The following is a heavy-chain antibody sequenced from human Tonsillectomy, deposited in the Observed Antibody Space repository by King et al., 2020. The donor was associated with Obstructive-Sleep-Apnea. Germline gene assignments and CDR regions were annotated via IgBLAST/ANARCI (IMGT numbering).Heavy chain of an antibody. CDR3: ARDVAVAARGY. V-gene: IGHV3-66*01. CDR1: GFTVSSNY. D-gene: IGHD6-19*01. J-gene: IGHJ4*02. CDR2: IYSGGST. Sequence: VQLVESGGGLVQPGGSLRLSCAVSGFTVSSNYMSWVRQAPGKGLEWVSVIYSGGSTYYAESVKGRFTISRDNSKKTLDLQMNSLRAEDTAVYYCARDVAVAARGYWGQGTLVTVSS.